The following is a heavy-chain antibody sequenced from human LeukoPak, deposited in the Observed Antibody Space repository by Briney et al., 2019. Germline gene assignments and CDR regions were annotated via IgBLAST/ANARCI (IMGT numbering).Heavy chain of an antibody. D-gene: IGHD2-8*01. V-gene: IGHV4-34*01. CDR1: GGSFSGYY. Sequence: PSETLSLTCAVYGGSFSGYYWSWIRQPPGKGLEWIGEINHSGSTNYNPSLKSRVTISVDKSKNQLSLNLTSVTAADTAVYYCSRENGAFSPFGYWGQGTLVT. CDR2: INHSGST. J-gene: IGHJ4*02. CDR3: SRENGAFSPFGY.